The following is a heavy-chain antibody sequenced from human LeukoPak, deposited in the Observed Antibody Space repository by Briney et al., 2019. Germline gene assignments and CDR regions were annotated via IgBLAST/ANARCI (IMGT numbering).Heavy chain of an antibody. CDR2: IYPGDSDT. D-gene: IGHD6-13*01. CDR1: GYRFATYW. J-gene: IGHJ4*02. Sequence: KNGESLKISCQGSGYRFATYWIGWVRQMPGKGLEWMGIIYPGDSDTRYSPSFQGQVTISADESISTAYLQWSSLKASDTAMYYCARHPSSSSRDRFDYWGQGTLVTVSS. CDR3: ARHPSSSSRDRFDY. V-gene: IGHV5-51*01.